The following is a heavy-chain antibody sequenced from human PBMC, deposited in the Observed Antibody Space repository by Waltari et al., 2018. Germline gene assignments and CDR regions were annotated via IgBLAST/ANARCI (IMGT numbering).Heavy chain of an antibody. Sequence: EVQLVESGGGLVQPGGSLRLSCAASGFTFSSYAMSWVRQAPGKGLEGVSVSSGRCENTYYADSVKGLFTISRDNSKNTLYLQMNSLRADDTATYYCAKDRYCNYISCYGGWVYWGQGNLVTVSS. CDR3: AKDRYCNYISCYGGWVY. V-gene: IGHV3-23*04. CDR1: GFTFSSYA. J-gene: IGHJ4*02. D-gene: IGHD2-2*01. CDR2: SSGRCENT.